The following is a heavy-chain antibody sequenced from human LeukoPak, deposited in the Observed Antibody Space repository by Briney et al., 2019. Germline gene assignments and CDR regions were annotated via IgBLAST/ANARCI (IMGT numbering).Heavy chain of an antibody. V-gene: IGHV3-30-3*01. D-gene: IGHD3-16*01. Sequence: GGSLRLSCAASGFTFSSYAMHWVRQAPGKGLEWVAVISYDGSNKYYADSVKGRFTISRDNSKNTLYLQMNSLRAEDTAVYYCARVAEGGGEEPFRPYYYYGMDVWGQGTTVTVSS. J-gene: IGHJ6*02. CDR1: GFTFSSYA. CDR3: ARVAEGGGEEPFRPYYYYGMDV. CDR2: ISYDGSNK.